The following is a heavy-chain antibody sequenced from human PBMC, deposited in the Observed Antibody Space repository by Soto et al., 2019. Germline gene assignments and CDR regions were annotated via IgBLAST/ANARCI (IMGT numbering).Heavy chain of an antibody. J-gene: IGHJ4*02. CDR2: IKSRSDGGAR. Sequence: EVKVVESGGDFVKPGGSLRLSCATSGFMFSSAWMSWVRQAPGKGLEWVGRIKSRSDGGARDYAAPVKGRFNISRDDSKHMVYLQMDSLKVEDSAVYYCVGGWNDFWGQGTLVTVSS. V-gene: IGHV3-15*01. D-gene: IGHD1-1*01. CDR1: GFMFSSAW. CDR3: VGGWNDF.